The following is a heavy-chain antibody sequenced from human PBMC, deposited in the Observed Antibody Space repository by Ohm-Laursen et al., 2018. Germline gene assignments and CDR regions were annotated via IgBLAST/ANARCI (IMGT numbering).Heavy chain of an antibody. V-gene: IGHV4-34*01. D-gene: IGHD5-24*01. CDR3: ARAMPTNRTFDY. Sequence: PGTLSLTCAVYGGSFSGYYWSWIRQPPGKGLEWIGEINHSGSTNYNPSLKSRVTISVDTSKNQFSLKLTSVTAADTAVYYCARAMPTNRTFDYWGQGTLVTVSS. J-gene: IGHJ4*02. CDR2: INHSGST. CDR1: GGSFSGYY.